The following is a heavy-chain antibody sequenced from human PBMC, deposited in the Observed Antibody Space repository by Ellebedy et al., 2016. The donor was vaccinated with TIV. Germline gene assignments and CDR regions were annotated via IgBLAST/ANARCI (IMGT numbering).Heavy chain of an antibody. CDR1: GYAFSDYY. Sequence: ASVKVSCXASGYAFSDYYLHWVRQAPGQGLEWMGTINPSGGRTTYAQNFLGRLTVTRDTSTSTVNMELSSLRSEDTAVYYCARLPCGSTSCGGAAFDFWGQGTMVTVSS. J-gene: IGHJ3*01. CDR3: ARLPCGSTSCGGAAFDF. CDR2: INPSGGRT. D-gene: IGHD2-2*01. V-gene: IGHV1-46*01.